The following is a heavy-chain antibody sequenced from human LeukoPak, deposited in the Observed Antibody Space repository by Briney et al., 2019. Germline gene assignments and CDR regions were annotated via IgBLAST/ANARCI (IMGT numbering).Heavy chain of an antibody. CDR3: AKDRHYYGSGSFYTYFDY. CDR1: GFTFNSYA. CDR2: ISGSGGST. Sequence: PGGSLRLSCAASGFTFNSYAMSWVRQAPGKGLEGVSLISGSGGSTYNADSVKGRFTISRDNSQNTLYLQMNSLRAKDTAVYYCAKDRHYYGSGSFYTYFDYWGQGTLVTVSS. D-gene: IGHD3-10*01. V-gene: IGHV3-23*01. J-gene: IGHJ4*02.